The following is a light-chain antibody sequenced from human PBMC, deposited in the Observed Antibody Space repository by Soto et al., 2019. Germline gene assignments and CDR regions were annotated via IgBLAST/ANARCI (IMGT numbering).Light chain of an antibody. V-gene: IGKV3-15*01. CDR2: GAS. CDR1: QSVSSN. Sequence: EIVMTQSPATLSVSPGERATLSCRASQSVSSNFAWYQQKPGQAPRLLIYGASTRATGIPARFSGSGSGTEFTLTISSLQSEDFAVYYCQTSLYTFGQGTKLEIK. CDR3: QTSLYT. J-gene: IGKJ2*01.